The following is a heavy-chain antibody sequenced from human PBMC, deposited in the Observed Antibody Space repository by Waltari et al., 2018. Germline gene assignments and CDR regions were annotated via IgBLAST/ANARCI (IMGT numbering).Heavy chain of an antibody. V-gene: IGHV3-48*01. Sequence: EVQLVESGGGLVQPGGFPRLSCAASGFTFSIYSMNWVRQAPGKGLEWVSYITSEHKTIYYADSGRGRFTISRDNARGSVYLQMNSLRAEDTAVYYCARSVRGAFDVWGQGTMVTVSS. CDR2: ITSEHKTI. D-gene: IGHD3-10*01. J-gene: IGHJ3*01. CDR3: ARSVRGAFDV. CDR1: GFTFSIYS.